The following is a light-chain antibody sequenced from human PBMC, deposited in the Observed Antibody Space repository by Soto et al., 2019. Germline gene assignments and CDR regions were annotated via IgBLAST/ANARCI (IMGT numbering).Light chain of an antibody. CDR3: QAYNNYSWT. J-gene: IGKJ1*01. Sequence: DIQMTQSPSTLSASVGDRVAITCRASQSISIWLAWYQHKTGKAPKLLIYKASSTESGAPSRFSGSGSGTEFTLTISSLQPDDFATYYCQAYNNYSWTFGQGTKVEIK. V-gene: IGKV1-5*03. CDR2: KAS. CDR1: QSISIW.